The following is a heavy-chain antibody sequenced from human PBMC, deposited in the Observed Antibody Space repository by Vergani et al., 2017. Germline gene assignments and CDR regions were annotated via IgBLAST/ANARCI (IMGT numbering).Heavy chain of an antibody. CDR1: GFTFSSYE. D-gene: IGHD1-26*01. J-gene: IGHJ4*02. CDR3: ANLLQPLLQFDY. Sequence: EVQLVESGGGLVQPGGSLRLSCAASGFTFSSYEMNWVRQAPGKGLEWVSAISGSGGSTYYADSVKGRFTISRDNSKNTLYLQMNSLRAEDTAVYYCANLLQPLLQFDYWGQGTLVTVSS. V-gene: IGHV3-23*04. CDR2: ISGSGGST.